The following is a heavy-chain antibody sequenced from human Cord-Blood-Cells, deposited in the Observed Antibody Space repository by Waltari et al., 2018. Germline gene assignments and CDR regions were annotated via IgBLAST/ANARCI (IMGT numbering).Heavy chain of an antibody. CDR1: GFTFSSYG. Sequence: QVQLVESGGGVVQPGRSLRLSCAASGFTFSSYGMHWVRQAPGKGVGGVEVIWDDGSNKYDADSVKGRFTISRDKSKNTLYLQMNSLRAEDTAVYYCARDDGSYYAFDIWGQGTMVTVSS. V-gene: IGHV3-33*01. CDR2: IWDDGSNK. J-gene: IGHJ3*02. D-gene: IGHD1-26*01. CDR3: ARDDGSYYAFDI.